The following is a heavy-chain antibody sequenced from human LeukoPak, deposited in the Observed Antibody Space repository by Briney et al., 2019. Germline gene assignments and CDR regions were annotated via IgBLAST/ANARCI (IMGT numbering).Heavy chain of an antibody. Sequence: PSETLSLTCTVSGGSISSYYWSWVRQPAGKDLEWIGRIYTSGSTNYNPSLKRRVTMSVDTSKNQFSLKLSSVTAADTAVYYCARESTAFGATHYIVYYFDYWGQGTLVTVSS. V-gene: IGHV4-4*07. CDR1: GGSISSYY. D-gene: IGHD1-26*01. CDR3: ARESTAFGATHYIVYYFDY. CDR2: IYTSGST. J-gene: IGHJ4*02.